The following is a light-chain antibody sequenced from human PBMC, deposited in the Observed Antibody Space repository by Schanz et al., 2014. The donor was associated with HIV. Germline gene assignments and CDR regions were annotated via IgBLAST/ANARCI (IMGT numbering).Light chain of an antibody. Sequence: QSALTQPASVSGSAGQSITISCTGTSSDVGGYNSVSWYQQHPGKAPKVMIYDVSNRPSGVSNRFSGSKSGNTASLTISGLQAEDEADYYCSSYTTSGSLVFGGGTKLTVL. CDR3: SSYTTSGSLV. J-gene: IGLJ3*02. CDR1: SSDVGGYNS. V-gene: IGLV2-14*03. CDR2: DVS.